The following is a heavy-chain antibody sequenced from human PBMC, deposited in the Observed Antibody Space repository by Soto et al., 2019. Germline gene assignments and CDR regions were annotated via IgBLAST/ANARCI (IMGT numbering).Heavy chain of an antibody. V-gene: IGHV4-59*01. CDR1: NGSISTYY. Sequence: TSETLSLTCTVSNGSISTYYWTWVRQPPGKGLEWIGYVYYSGSTNYNPSLKSRVGMSIDMSKNQFSLELKSVTAADTATYYCVRDYLLTGFDTWGQGTLVTVSS. D-gene: IGHD3-9*01. CDR2: VYYSGST. J-gene: IGHJ5*02. CDR3: VRDYLLTGFDT.